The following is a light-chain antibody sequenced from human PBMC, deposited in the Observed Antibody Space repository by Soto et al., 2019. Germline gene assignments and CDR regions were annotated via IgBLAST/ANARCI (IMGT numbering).Light chain of an antibody. CDR1: QSVSSY. CDR2: DAS. CDR3: QQRSNWPIT. J-gene: IGKJ5*01. V-gene: IGKV3-11*01. Sequence: EIVLTQSPATLSLSPGERATLSCRASQSVSSYLAWYQQKPGQAPRLLIYDASNRVTGIPARFSGSGSGTDFTLTISSLEPEDFAVYYWQQRSNWPITFGQGTRLEIK.